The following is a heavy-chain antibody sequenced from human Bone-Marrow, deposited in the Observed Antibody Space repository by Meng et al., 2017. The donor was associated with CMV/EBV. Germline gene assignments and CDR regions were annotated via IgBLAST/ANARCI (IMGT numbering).Heavy chain of an antibody. CDR3: AREVEHYYDSSGQL. D-gene: IGHD3-22*01. J-gene: IGHJ4*02. V-gene: IGHV3-15*01. CDR1: GFTFSNAW. CDR2: IKSKTDGGTT. Sequence: GESLKISCAASGFTFSNAWMSWVRQAPGKGLEWVGRIKSKTDGGTTDYAAPVKGRFTISRDDSKNTLYLQMNSLKTEDTAVYYCAREVEHYYDSSGQLWGQGTLATASS.